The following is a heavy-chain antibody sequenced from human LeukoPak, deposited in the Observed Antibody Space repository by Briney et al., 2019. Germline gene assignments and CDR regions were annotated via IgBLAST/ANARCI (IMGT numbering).Heavy chain of an antibody. Sequence: GGSLRLSCAASGFTFSDHYMDWVRQAPGKGLEWVGRIRNKANSYTTEYAASVKGRFTVSRDDSKNSLYLQMNSLKTEDTALYCCVRDGGGFDYWGQGTLVTVSS. CDR3: VRDGGGFDY. D-gene: IGHD3-16*01. J-gene: IGHJ4*02. V-gene: IGHV3-72*01. CDR2: IRNKANSYTT. CDR1: GFTFSDHY.